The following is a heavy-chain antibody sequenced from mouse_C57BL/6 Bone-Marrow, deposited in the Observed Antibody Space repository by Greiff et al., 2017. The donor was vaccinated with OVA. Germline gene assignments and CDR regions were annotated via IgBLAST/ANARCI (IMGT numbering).Heavy chain of an antibody. V-gene: IGHV1-81*01. CDR1: GYTFTSYG. CDR3: APLYYGNSGWDFDV. D-gene: IGHD2-1*01. J-gene: IGHJ1*03. Sequence: VKLQESGAELARPGASVKLSCKASGYTFTSYGISWVKQRTGQGLEWIGEIYPRSGNTYYNEKFKGKATLTADKSSSPAYMELRRLTSEYSAVYFGAPLYYGNSGWDFDVWGTGTTVTVSS. CDR2: IYPRSGNT.